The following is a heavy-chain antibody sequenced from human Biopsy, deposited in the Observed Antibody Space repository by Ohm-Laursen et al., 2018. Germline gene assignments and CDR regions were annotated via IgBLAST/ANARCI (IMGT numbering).Heavy chain of an antibody. CDR1: GFPVSGNY. Sequence: SLRLSCTASGFPVSGNYLNWVRQAPGKGLEWVSVIHPGGDTYYAGSVKGRFTISRDNSKNTLYPQMNSLRAEDTAVYYCARDSHDYSNYDYWGQGTQVTVSS. J-gene: IGHJ4*02. D-gene: IGHD4-11*01. CDR3: ARDSHDYSNYDY. V-gene: IGHV3-53*01. CDR2: IHPGGDT.